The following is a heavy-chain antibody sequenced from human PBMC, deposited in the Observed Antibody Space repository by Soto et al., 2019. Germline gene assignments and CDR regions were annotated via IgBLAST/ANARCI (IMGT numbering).Heavy chain of an antibody. V-gene: IGHV4-59*08. Sequence: QVQLQESGPGLVKPSETLSLTCTVSGGSITNYYCSWFRQPPGKGLEWIGYINYAGYSAYNLALKGRVTLSMAASKTQFSLMLESVTATDTAVYYCARHGFGPLHGLVDVWGPGTTVIVSS. D-gene: IGHD3-10*01. CDR2: INYAGYS. CDR3: ARHGFGPLHGLVDV. CDR1: GGSITNYY. J-gene: IGHJ6*02.